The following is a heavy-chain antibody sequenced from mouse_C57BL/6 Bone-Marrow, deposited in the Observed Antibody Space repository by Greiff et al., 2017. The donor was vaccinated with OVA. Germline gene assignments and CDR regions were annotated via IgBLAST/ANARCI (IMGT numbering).Heavy chain of an antibody. CDR2: IDPENGDT. CDR1: GINITDYY. D-gene: IGHD2-3*01. Sequence: VQLQQSGAELVRPGASVKLSCTASGINITDYYMHWVKQRPEQGLEWIGWIDPENGDTEYASKFEGKATITGDTSSNTAYLQLSSLTSEDTAVYYCDGYYYWGQGTTLTVSS. J-gene: IGHJ2*01. V-gene: IGHV14-4*01. CDR3: DGYYY.